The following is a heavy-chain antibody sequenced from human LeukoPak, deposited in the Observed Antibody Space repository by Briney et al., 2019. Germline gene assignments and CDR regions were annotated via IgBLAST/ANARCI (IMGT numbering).Heavy chain of an antibody. J-gene: IGHJ3*02. Sequence: SETLSLTCTVSGGSISSHYWCWIRQPPGKGLEWIGYIYYSGSTNYNPSLKSRVTISVDTSKNQFSLKLSSVTAADTAVYYCARATRYAFDIWGQGTMVTVSS. CDR3: ARATRYAFDI. V-gene: IGHV4-59*11. CDR1: GGSISSHY. CDR2: IYYSGST.